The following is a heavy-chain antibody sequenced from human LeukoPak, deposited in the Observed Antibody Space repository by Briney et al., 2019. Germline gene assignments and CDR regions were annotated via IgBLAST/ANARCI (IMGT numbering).Heavy chain of an antibody. CDR1: VFSVSYNY. V-gene: IGHV3-53*01. Sequence: GGSLRLSCAASVFSVSYNYMSWVRQAPGKGLEWVSVIYSGGSTSYADSVKGRLTISRDNSKNTLYLQMSSLRAEDTAVYYCAKYGSGSYHFDYWGQGTLVTVS. CDR2: IYSGGST. CDR3: AKYGSGSYHFDY. J-gene: IGHJ4*02. D-gene: IGHD3-10*01.